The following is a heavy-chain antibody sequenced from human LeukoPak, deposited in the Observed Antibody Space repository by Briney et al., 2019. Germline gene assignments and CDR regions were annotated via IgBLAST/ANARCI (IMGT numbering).Heavy chain of an antibody. J-gene: IGHJ4*02. CDR2: ISGSGGST. D-gene: IGHD3-22*01. Sequence: GGSLRLSCAASGFTFSSYAMSWVRQAPGKGLEWVSAISGSGGSTYYTDSVKGRFTISRDNSKNTLYLQMNSLRAEDTAVYYCAKVFFYYDSSGLTPFDYWGQGTLVTVSS. CDR1: GFTFSSYA. V-gene: IGHV3-23*01. CDR3: AKVFFYYDSSGLTPFDY.